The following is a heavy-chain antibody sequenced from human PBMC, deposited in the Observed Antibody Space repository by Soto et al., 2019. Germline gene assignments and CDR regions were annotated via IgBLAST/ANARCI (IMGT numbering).Heavy chain of an antibody. CDR1: GYTFTNFG. J-gene: IGHJ4*02. CDR3: ARGGTPIDY. V-gene: IGHV1-18*01. CDR2: ISAYNGNT. Sequence: QVQLVQSGAEVKKPGASVKVSCKTSGYTFTNFGLSWVRQAPGQGLEWMGWISAYNGNTNYAQNFQGRATMTTATSTSTAYRELRSLRSDDTDGYYGARGGTPIDYWGQGTLVTVSS. D-gene: IGHD3-16*01.